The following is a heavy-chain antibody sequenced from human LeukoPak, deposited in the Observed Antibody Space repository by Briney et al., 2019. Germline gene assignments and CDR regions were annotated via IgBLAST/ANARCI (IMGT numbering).Heavy chain of an antibody. CDR3: ARTGGTIDY. D-gene: IGHD2-8*02. CDR2: IYYSGST. J-gene: IGHJ4*02. Sequence: PSETLSLTCTVSGGSISSGDSYWSWIRQPPGKGLEWIGYIYYSGSTYYNPSLKSRVTISVDTSKNQFSLKLNSVTAADTAVYYCARTGGTIDYWGQGTLVTVSS. V-gene: IGHV4-30-4*01. CDR1: GGSISSGDSY.